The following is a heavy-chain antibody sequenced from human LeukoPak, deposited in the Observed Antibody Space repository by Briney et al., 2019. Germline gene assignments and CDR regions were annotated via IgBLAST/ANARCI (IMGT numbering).Heavy chain of an antibody. CDR3: ASDSSSSRWGLPDY. V-gene: IGHV1-46*01. D-gene: IGHD6-6*01. CDR2: IDPSGGST. Sequence: ASVKVSCKASGYTFTGYYMHRVRQAPGQGLEWMGIIDPSGGSTTYAQKFQGRVTMTRDTSTRTVYMELSSLRSEDTAVYYCASDSSSSRWGLPDYWGQGTLVTVSS. CDR1: GYTFTGYY. J-gene: IGHJ4*02.